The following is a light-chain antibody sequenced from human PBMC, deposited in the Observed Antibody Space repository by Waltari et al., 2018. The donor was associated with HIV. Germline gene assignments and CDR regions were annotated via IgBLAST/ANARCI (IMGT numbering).Light chain of an antibody. CDR3: MPSIHVPDT. Sequence: DAVMAQNPLSLSVPPGQPASISCRSSQSLQHSDGQTYLYWYLQRPGQPPQLLIYESSNRVCRVPVKFSGGGSEDEFAFKSSLVYGDDVVLFYGMPSIHVPDTFGEGTKVDI. J-gene: IGKJ2*01. V-gene: IGKV2D-29*01. CDR2: ESS. CDR1: QSLQHSDGQTY.